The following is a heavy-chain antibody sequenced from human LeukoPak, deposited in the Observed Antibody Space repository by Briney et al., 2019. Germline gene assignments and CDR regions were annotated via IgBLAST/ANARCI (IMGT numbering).Heavy chain of an antibody. CDR2: IKQDGSEK. J-gene: IGHJ6*03. CDR3: ARVRSGSSYYYYYMDV. V-gene: IGHV3-7*01. Sequence: GGSLRLSCAASGFTFSNYWMSWVRQAPGKGLEWVANIKQDGSEKYYVDSVKGRITISRDNAKNSLYLQMISLRAEDTAVYYCARVRSGSSYYYYYMDVWGKGTTVTVSS. D-gene: IGHD6-13*01. CDR1: GFTFSNYW.